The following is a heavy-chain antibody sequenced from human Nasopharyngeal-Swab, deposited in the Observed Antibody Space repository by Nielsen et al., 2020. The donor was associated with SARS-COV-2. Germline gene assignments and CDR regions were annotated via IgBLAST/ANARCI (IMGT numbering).Heavy chain of an antibody. D-gene: IGHD6-13*01. V-gene: IGHV3-7*01. CDR1: GLTFDNHW. Sequence: GESLKISCAASGLTFDNHWMTWVRQAPGKGLEWVATIKPDGSEKYYVDSVKGRFTISRDNAKNSLYLQVNSLRAEDTAVYFCARDLSWNFDYWGQGTLITGSS. CDR2: IKPDGSEK. J-gene: IGHJ4*02. CDR3: ARDLSWNFDY.